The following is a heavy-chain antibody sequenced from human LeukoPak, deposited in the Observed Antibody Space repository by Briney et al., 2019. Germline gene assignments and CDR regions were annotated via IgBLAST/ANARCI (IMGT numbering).Heavy chain of an antibody. CDR1: GSTFSSYW. CDR2: IKQDGSEK. V-gene: IGHV3-7*01. CDR3: ARGGDYVWGSYRYFDY. D-gene: IGHD3-16*02. Sequence: PGRSLRLSCAASGSTFSSYWMSWVHQAPGKGLEWVANIKQDGSEKYYVDSVKGRFTISRDNAKNSLYLQMNSLRAEDTAVYYCARGGDYVWGSYRYFDYWGQGTLVTVSS. J-gene: IGHJ4*02.